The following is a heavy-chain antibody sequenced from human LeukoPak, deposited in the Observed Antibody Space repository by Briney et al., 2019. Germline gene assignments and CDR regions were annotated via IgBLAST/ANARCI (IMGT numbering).Heavy chain of an antibody. CDR1: GYTFTSYG. D-gene: IGHD2-2*01. Sequence: ASVKVSCKASGYTFTSYGISWVRQAPGQGLEWMGWISAYNGNTNYAQKLQGRVTMTTDTSTSTAYMELRSLRSDDTAVYYCARRLRASRCYYYGMDVWGQGTTVTVSS. CDR2: ISAYNGNT. CDR3: ARRLRASRCYYYGMDV. J-gene: IGHJ6*02. V-gene: IGHV1-18*01.